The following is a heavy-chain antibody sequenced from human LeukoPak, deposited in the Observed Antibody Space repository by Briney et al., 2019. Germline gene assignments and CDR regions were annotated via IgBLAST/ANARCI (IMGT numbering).Heavy chain of an antibody. D-gene: IGHD3-10*01. V-gene: IGHV4-39*01. CDR3: ARTGGYMVWGVQNWFDP. CDR1: GGSISSSSYY. J-gene: IGHJ5*02. CDR2: GST. Sequence: SETLSLTCTVSGGSISSSSYYWGWIRQPPGKGLEWIGSGSTYYNPSLKSRVTISVHTSKNQFSLKLSSVTAADTAAYYCARTGGYMVWGVQNWFDPWGQGTLVTVSS.